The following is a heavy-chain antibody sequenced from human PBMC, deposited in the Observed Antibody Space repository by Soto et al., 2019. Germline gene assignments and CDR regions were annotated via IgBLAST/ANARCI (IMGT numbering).Heavy chain of an antibody. Sequence: SETLSLTCTVSGGAISSYYRSWIRQPPGKGLEWIGYIYYSGSTNYNPSLKSRVTISVDTSKNQFSLKLSSVTAADTAVYYCARFRVGATTRHFDYWGQGTLVTVSS. CDR3: ARFRVGATTRHFDY. D-gene: IGHD1-26*01. J-gene: IGHJ4*02. V-gene: IGHV4-59*01. CDR1: GGAISSYY. CDR2: IYYSGST.